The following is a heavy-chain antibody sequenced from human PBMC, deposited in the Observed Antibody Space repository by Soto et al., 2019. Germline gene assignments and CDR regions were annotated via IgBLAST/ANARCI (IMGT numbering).Heavy chain of an antibody. J-gene: IGHJ4*02. CDR3: AKDRFYGSGSYTVFDY. Sequence: EVQLLESGGGLVQPGGSLRLSCAASGFTFHNYAMSWVRQVPGKGLEWVSAISGSGGSTYYADSVKGRFTISRDNSKNTLYLQMNSLRAEDTAVYYCAKDRFYGSGSYTVFDYWGQGTLVTVSS. CDR1: GFTFHNYA. CDR2: ISGSGGST. D-gene: IGHD3-10*01. V-gene: IGHV3-23*01.